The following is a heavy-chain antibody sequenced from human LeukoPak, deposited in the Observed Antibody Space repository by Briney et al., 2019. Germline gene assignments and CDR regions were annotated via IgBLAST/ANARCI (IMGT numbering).Heavy chain of an antibody. CDR3: ARDLRELMGGDYYFDY. J-gene: IGHJ4*02. V-gene: IGHV1-18*01. CDR1: GYTLSNFG. D-gene: IGHD2-8*01. Sequence: ASVKVSCKASGYTLSNFGISWVRQAPGQGLEWMGWLSASNGNTNYAQKVRGRVTMTTDTSTNTAYLELTSLRSDDTAVYYGARDLRELMGGDYYFDYWGQGTLVTVSS. CDR2: LSASNGNT.